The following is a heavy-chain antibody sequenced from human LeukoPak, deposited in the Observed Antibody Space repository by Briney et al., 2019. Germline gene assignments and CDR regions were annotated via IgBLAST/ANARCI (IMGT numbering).Heavy chain of an antibody. V-gene: IGHV3-23*01. Sequence: GGSLRLSCAASGFTFSSYAMSWVRQAPGKGLEWVSAISGSGGSTYYADSVKGRFTISRDNSKNTLYLQMNSLRAVDTAVYYCAAQDAFGVVIHWGQGTLVTVSS. CDR3: AAQDAFGVVIH. CDR2: ISGSGGST. CDR1: GFTFSSYA. D-gene: IGHD3-3*01. J-gene: IGHJ4*02.